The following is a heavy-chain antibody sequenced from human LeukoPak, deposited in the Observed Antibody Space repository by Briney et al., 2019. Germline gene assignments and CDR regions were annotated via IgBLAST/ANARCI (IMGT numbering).Heavy chain of an antibody. CDR3: TSTGVTGTTSPNAFDI. Sequence: GESLKISCKGSGYSFTSYWIGWVRQMPGKGLEWMGRIDPSDSYTNYSPSFQGHVTISADKSISTAYLQWSSLKASDTAMYYCTSTGVTGTTSPNAFDIWGQGTMVTVYS. D-gene: IGHD1-1*01. V-gene: IGHV5-10-1*01. J-gene: IGHJ3*02. CDR2: IDPSDSYT. CDR1: GYSFTSYW.